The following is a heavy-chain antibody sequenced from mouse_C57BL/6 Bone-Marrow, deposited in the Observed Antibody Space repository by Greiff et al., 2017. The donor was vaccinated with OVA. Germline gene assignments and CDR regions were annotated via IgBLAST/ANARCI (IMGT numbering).Heavy chain of an antibody. CDR2: ISYDGSN. D-gene: IGHD2-1*01. V-gene: IGHV3-6*01. CDR1: GYSITSGYY. CDR3: AREGGLYYGNYEGFAY. J-gene: IGHJ3*01. Sequence: EVKLMESGPGLVKPSQSLSLTCSVTGYSITSGYYWNWIRQFPGNKLEWMGYISYDGSNNYNPSLKNRISITRDTSKNQFFLKLNSVTTEDTATYYCAREGGLYYGNYEGFAYWGQGTLVTVSA.